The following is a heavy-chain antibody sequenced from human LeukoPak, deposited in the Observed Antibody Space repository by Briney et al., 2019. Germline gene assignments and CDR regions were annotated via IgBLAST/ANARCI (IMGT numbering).Heavy chain of an antibody. Sequence: GGSLRLYCTASGFTFSSHAMTWLRQAPGQGLEWVSTLSGADGIRYFASSVKGRFTISRDNSKNTIYLQMNSLRADDTAVYYCARDHISGHYFFDSWGLGTLVTVSS. CDR1: GFTFSSHA. J-gene: IGHJ4*02. D-gene: IGHD3-3*02. V-gene: IGHV3-23*01. CDR3: ARDHISGHYFFDS. CDR2: LSGADGIR.